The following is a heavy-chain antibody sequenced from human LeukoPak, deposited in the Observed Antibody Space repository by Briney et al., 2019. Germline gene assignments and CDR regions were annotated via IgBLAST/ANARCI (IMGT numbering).Heavy chain of an antibody. CDR1: GGTFSSYA. V-gene: IGHV1-69*13. CDR3: ARDRGGWAQGTFDI. D-gene: IGHD3-10*01. Sequence: ASVKVSCKASGGTFSSYAFSWVRQAPGQGLEWMGGIIPIFATTNYAQKFQGRITITADESTSTAYMELSSLRSEDTAVYYCARDRGGWAQGTFDIWGQGTMVTVSS. J-gene: IGHJ3*02. CDR2: IIPIFATT.